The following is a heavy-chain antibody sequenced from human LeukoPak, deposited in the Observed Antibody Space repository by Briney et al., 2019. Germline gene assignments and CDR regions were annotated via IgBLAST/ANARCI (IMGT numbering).Heavy chain of an antibody. D-gene: IGHD6-19*01. CDR2: ISGSGGST. CDR3: ARAVGVAGKYWHDY. V-gene: IGHV3-23*01. J-gene: IGHJ4*02. CDR1: GFTFDDYV. Sequence: GGSLRLSCVASGFTFDDYVMTWVRQAPGKGLEWVSAISGSGGSTYYADSVKGRFTISRDNSKNTLYLQMNGLRAEDTAVYYCARAVGVAGKYWHDYWGQGTLVTVSS.